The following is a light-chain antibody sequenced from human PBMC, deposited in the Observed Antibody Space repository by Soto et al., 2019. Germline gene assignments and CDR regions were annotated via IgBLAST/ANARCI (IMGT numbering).Light chain of an antibody. CDR1: ESVSSSY. V-gene: IGKV3-15*01. Sequence: EVVMTQSPATLSVSPGERATLSCRASESVSSSYLAWYQQKPGQAPRLLIYAASTRAAGIPDRFSGSGSGTGFTLTITSLQSEDFAVYYCQHYNNWPFTFGPGTKVEIK. CDR2: AAS. CDR3: QHYNNWPFT. J-gene: IGKJ3*01.